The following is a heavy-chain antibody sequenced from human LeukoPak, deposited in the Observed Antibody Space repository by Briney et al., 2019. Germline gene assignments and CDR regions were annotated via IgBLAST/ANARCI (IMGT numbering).Heavy chain of an antibody. V-gene: IGHV4-31*03. CDR3: ARGGRNYDFWSGYPEEGLDY. CDR1: GDFISSGGFY. Sequence: SETLSLTCTVSGDFISSGGFYWSWIRQHPGKGLEWIGYIYYSGSTYYNPSLKSRVTISVDTSKNQFSLKLSSVTAADTAVYYCARGGRNYDFWSGYPEEGLDYWGQGTLVTVSS. J-gene: IGHJ4*02. CDR2: IYYSGST. D-gene: IGHD3-3*01.